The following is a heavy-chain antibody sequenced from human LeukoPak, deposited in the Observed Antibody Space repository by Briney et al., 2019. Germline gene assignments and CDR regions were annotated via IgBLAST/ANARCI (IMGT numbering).Heavy chain of an antibody. D-gene: IGHD2-2*01. CDR1: SFIFRTDA. CDR2: ISGSGVST. V-gene: IGHV3-23*01. CDR3: AKDCGMGDQVLRIDY. J-gene: IGHJ4*02. Sequence: QPGGSLRLSGAAPSFIFRTDAMNWVRQAPGKGLEWVSGISGSGVSTYYADSVKGRFTISRDNSKNTLFLQMDSLRAGDTAVYYCAKDCGMGDQVLRIDYWGQGTLVTVSS.